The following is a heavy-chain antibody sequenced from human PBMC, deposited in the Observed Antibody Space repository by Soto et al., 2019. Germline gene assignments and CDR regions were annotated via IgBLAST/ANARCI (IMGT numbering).Heavy chain of an antibody. CDR3: ARAGGWFDP. D-gene: IGHD2-15*01. Sequence: QVQLVQSGAEVKKPGASLKVSCKASGYTFTSYAMHWVRQAPGQGLEWMGWINAGNGNTKYSQKFQGRVSITRDTSASTAYRELSSLRSEDTAVYYCARAGGWFDPWGQGTLVTVSS. J-gene: IGHJ5*02. CDR1: GYTFTSYA. V-gene: IGHV1-3*01. CDR2: INAGNGNT.